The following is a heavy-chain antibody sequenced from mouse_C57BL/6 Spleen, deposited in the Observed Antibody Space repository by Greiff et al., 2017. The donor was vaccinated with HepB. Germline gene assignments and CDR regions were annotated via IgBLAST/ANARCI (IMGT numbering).Heavy chain of an antibody. D-gene: IGHD1-2*01. CDR2: IYPSDSET. Sequence: QVQLQQPGAELVRPGSSVKLSCKASGYTFTSYWMDWVKQRPGQGLEWIGNIYPSDSETHYNQKFKDKATLTVDKSSSTAYMQLSSLTSEDSAVYYCARGITTRGRYFDVWGTGTTVTVSS. CDR3: ARGITTRGRYFDV. J-gene: IGHJ1*03. V-gene: IGHV1-61*01. CDR1: GYTFTSYW.